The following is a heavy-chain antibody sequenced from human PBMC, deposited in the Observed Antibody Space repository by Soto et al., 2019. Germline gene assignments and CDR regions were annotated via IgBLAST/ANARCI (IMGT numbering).Heavy chain of an antibody. D-gene: IGHD3-3*01. CDR2: IYYSGST. J-gene: IGHJ6*02. CDR1: GGSISSGGYY. V-gene: IGHV4-31*03. Sequence: QVQLQESGPGLVKPSQTLSLTCTVSGGSISSGGYYWSWIRQHPGKGLEWIGYIYYSGSTYYNPYLRSRVTISVDTSKNQFSLKLSSVTAADTAVYYCARDGLLRFLEWPYGMDVWGQGTTVTVSS. CDR3: ARDGLLRFLEWPYGMDV.